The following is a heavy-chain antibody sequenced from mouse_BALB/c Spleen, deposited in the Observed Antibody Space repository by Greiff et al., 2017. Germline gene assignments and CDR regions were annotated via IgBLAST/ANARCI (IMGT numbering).Heavy chain of an antibody. Sequence: QVHVKQSGAELVRPGTSVKISCKASGYTFTNYWLGWVKQRPGHGLEWIGDIYPGGGYTNYNEKFKGKATLTADTSSSTAYMQLSSLTSEDSAVYFCARDAMDYWGQGTSVTVSS. J-gene: IGHJ4*01. CDR3: ARDAMDY. CDR1: GYTFTNYW. V-gene: IGHV1-63*02. CDR2: IYPGGGYT.